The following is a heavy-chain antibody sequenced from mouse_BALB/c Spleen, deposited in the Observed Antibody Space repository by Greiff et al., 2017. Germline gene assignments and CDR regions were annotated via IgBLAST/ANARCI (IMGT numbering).Heavy chain of an antibody. CDR2: ISSGSSTI. J-gene: IGHJ3*01. D-gene: IGHD2-4*01. Sequence: EVMLVESGGGLVQPGGSRKLSCAASGFTFSSFGMHWVRQAPEKGLEWVAYISSGSSTIYYADTVKGRFTISRDNPKNTLFLQMTSLRSEDTAMYYCASFYDYAWFAYWGQGTLVTVSA. CDR3: ASFYDYAWFAY. V-gene: IGHV5-17*02. CDR1: GFTFSSFG.